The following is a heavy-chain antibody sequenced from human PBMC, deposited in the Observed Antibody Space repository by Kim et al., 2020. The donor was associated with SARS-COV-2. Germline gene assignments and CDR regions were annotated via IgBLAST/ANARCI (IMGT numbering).Heavy chain of an antibody. Sequence: GTNTFYADSVKGRFTSSRDNAKNVLYLQMNGLRDDDTAVYYCAKGRGATEYWGQGTLVTVSS. J-gene: IGHJ4*02. CDR2: GTNT. CDR3: AKGRGATEY. D-gene: IGHD1-26*01. V-gene: IGHV3-23*01.